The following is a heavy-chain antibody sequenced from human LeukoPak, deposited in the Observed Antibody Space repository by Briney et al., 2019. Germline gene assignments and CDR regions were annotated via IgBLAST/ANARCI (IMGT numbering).Heavy chain of an antibody. Sequence: GGSLRLSCAASGFTVSSNYMSWVRQAPGKGLEWVSVIYSGGSTYYADSVKGRFTISRDNSKNTLYLQMNSLKAEDTAVYYCARDHPGGYYFDYWGQGTLVTVSS. CDR3: ARDHPGGYYFDY. D-gene: IGHD3-16*01. CDR1: GFTVSSNY. V-gene: IGHV3-53*01. J-gene: IGHJ4*02. CDR2: IYSGGST.